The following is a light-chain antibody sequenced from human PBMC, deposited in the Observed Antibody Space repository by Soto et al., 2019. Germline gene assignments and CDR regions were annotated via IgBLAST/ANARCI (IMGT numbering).Light chain of an antibody. Sequence: DIQMTQSPSTRSASVGDRVTITCRASQSISSWVAWYQQKPGKAPKLLIYPASSLESGVPSRFSGSGSGTEFPLTISSLQPDDFPTYYCHHSYSTPRTFGQGNKV. CDR3: HHSYSTPRT. J-gene: IGKJ1*01. CDR1: QSISSW. CDR2: PAS. V-gene: IGKV1-5*03.